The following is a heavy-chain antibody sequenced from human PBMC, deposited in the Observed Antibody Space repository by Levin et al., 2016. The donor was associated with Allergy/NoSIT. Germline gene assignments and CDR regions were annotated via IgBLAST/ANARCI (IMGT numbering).Heavy chain of an antibody. Sequence: GGSLRLSCAASGFSVGDFNMYWVRQAPGEGLEWIAYISRSGDTRYYADSVKGRFTVSRDDAQNSLSLQMSPLRAEDTARYYCARDYADWTGYNMDVWGRGTTVSVSS. CDR1: GFSVGDFN. D-gene: IGHD5-24*01. V-gene: IGHV3-11*01. CDR2: ISRSGDTR. J-gene: IGHJ6*02. CDR3: ARDYADWTGYNMDV.